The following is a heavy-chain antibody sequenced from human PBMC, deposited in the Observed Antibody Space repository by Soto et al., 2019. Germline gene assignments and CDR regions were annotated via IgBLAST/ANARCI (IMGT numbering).Heavy chain of an antibody. CDR3: ARAVVWGVYFDY. CDR2: IYYSGST. D-gene: IGHD3-10*01. V-gene: IGHV4-31*03. CDR1: GGSISSGGYY. Sequence: SETLSLTCTVSGGSISSGGYYWSWIRQHPGKGLEWIGYIYYSGSTYYNPSLKSRVTISVDTSKNQFSLKLSSVTAAETAVYYCARAVVWGVYFDYWGQGTLVTVSS. J-gene: IGHJ4*02.